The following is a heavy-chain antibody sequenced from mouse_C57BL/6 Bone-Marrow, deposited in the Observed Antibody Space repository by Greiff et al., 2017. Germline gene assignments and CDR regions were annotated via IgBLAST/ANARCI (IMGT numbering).Heavy chain of an antibody. CDR2: IDPENGDT. D-gene: IGHD1-1*01. V-gene: IGHV14-4*01. J-gene: IGHJ1*03. CDR1: GFHIKDDY. Sequence: VQLKQSGAELVRPGASVKLSCTASGFHIKDDYMHWVKQRPEQGLEWIGWIDPENGDTAYASKFQGKATITADTSANTAYLQLSSLTSEDTAVYYCTTITTVVADWYFDVWGTGTTVTVSS. CDR3: TTITTVVADWYFDV.